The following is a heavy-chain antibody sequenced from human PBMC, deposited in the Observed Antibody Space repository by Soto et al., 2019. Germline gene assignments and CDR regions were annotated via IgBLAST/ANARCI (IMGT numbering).Heavy chain of an antibody. CDR1: GGSISSGGYS. Sequence: SETLSLTCAVSGGSISSGGYSWSWIRQPPGKGLEWIGYIYHSGSTYYNPSLKSRVTISVDTSKNQFSLKLSSVTAADTAVYYCARVPKGDQYYYDSSSYYYGLFDYWGQGTLVTVSS. CDR3: ARVPKGDQYYYDSSSYYYGLFDY. D-gene: IGHD3-22*01. CDR2: IYHSGST. V-gene: IGHV4-30-2*05. J-gene: IGHJ4*02.